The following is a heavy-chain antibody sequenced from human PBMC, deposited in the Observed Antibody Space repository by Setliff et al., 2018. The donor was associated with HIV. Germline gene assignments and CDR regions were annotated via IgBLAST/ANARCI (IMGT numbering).Heavy chain of an antibody. Sequence: SETLSLTCTVSGGSVNDFYCNWIRQPPGKGLEWIGYIHSSGSTNYNPSLKSRITISLDTSKEQFSLELSSATAADTAVYYCATLDHSGGNFLAYWGQGSLVTVSS. CDR2: IHSSGST. CDR3: ATLDHSGGNFLAY. V-gene: IGHV4-4*09. CDR1: GGSVNDFY. D-gene: IGHD2-21*02. J-gene: IGHJ4*02.